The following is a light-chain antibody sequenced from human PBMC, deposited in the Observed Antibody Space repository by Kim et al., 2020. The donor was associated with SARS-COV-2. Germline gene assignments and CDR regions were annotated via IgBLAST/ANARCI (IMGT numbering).Light chain of an antibody. CDR2: HVS. Sequence: LSPGERATLSCRARQSVSSSLAWYRQKPGQVPRLLIYHVSNRATGIPARFSGSGSGTDFTLTISSLEPEDFAVYYCQQRRNWPLTFGGGTKVDIK. CDR1: QSVSSS. CDR3: QQRRNWPLT. V-gene: IGKV3-11*01. J-gene: IGKJ4*01.